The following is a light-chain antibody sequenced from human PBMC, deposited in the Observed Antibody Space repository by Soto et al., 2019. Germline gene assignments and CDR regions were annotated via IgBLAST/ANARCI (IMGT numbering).Light chain of an antibody. V-gene: IGLV2-8*01. CDR2: EVT. CDR1: SSDVGGYNY. Sequence: QPVLTQPPSASGSPGQSVTISCTGTSSDVGGYNYVSWYQQHPGKAPKLMIHEVTERPSGVPDRFSGSKSGNTASLTVSGLQAEDEADYYCSAYAGTNTLLFGGGTKLTVL. CDR3: SAYAGTNTLL. J-gene: IGLJ2*01.